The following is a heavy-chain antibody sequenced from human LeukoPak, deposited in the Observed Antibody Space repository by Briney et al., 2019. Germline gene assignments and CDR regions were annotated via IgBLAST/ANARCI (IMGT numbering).Heavy chain of an antibody. Sequence: PGGSLRLSCAASGFTFSSYAMHWVRQAPGKGLEWVAVISYDGSNKYYADSVKGRFTISRDNSKNTLYLQMNSLRAEDTAVYYCARDSYYYGMDVWGQGTTVTVS. J-gene: IGHJ6*02. CDR3: ARDSYYYGMDV. CDR1: GFTFSSYA. V-gene: IGHV3-30-3*01. CDR2: ISYDGSNK.